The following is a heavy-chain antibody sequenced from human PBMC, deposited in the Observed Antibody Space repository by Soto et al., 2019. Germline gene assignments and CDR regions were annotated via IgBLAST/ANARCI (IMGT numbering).Heavy chain of an antibody. J-gene: IGHJ4*02. Sequence: EVQLVESGGGLVQPGGSLRLSCEASGFRFNDHYMDWVRQAPGKGLEWVGRPRNNGDSYTTDYAASVKGRFSFSRDDSKNSVYLQMNSLTTEDTAMYYCGREQSGGAQPVDYWGQGTLVTVSS. D-gene: IGHD1-26*01. CDR2: PRNNGDSYTT. CDR1: GFRFNDHY. V-gene: IGHV3-72*01. CDR3: GREQSGGAQPVDY.